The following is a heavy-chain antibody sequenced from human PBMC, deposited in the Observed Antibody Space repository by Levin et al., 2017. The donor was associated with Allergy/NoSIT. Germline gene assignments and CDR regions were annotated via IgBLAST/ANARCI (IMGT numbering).Heavy chain of an antibody. CDR3: ARAADYGGLDYFDY. D-gene: IGHD4-23*01. V-gene: IGHV3-30-3*01. Sequence: GESLKISCAASGFTFSSYAMHWVRQAPGKGLEWVAVISYDGSNKYYADSVKGRFTISRDNSKNTLYLQMNSLRAEDTAVYYCARAADYGGLDYFDYWGQGTLVTVSS. CDR1: GFTFSSYA. CDR2: ISYDGSNK. J-gene: IGHJ4*02.